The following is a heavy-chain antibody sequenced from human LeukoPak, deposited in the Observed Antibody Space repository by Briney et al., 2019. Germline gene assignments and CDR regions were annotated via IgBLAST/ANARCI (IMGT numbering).Heavy chain of an antibody. J-gene: IGHJ4*02. CDR3: AREWHYDFRSDYWPLDY. CDR2: ISYDGSKK. V-gene: IGHV3-30-3*01. Sequence: GGSLRLSCAASGFSFSTYDMHWVRQAPGKGLEWVAVISYDGSKKYYADSVKGRFTISRDNSKNTLYVQMNSLRPEDTAMYYCAREWHYDFRSDYWPLDYWGQGTLVTVSS. CDR1: GFSFSTYD. D-gene: IGHD3-3*01.